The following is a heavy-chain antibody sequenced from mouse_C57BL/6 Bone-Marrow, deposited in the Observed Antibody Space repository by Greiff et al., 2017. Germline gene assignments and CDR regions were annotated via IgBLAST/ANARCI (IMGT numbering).Heavy chain of an antibody. Sequence: EVQRVESGGDLVKPGGSLKLSCAASGFTFSSYGMSWVRQTPDKRLEWVATISSGGSYTYYPDSVKGRFTISRDNAKNTLYLQMSSLKSEYTAMYYCARPTGYYAMDYWGQGTSVTVSS. V-gene: IGHV5-6*01. CDR3: ARPTGYYAMDY. J-gene: IGHJ4*01. CDR2: ISSGGSYT. CDR1: GFTFSSYG.